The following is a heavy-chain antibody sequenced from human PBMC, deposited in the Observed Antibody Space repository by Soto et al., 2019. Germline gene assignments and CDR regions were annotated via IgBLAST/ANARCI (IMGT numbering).Heavy chain of an antibody. V-gene: IGHV4-59*01. CDR1: GGSISSYY. J-gene: IGHJ4*02. CDR3: ARTLHYDFWSGYYTDFDY. CDR2: IYYSGST. D-gene: IGHD3-3*01. Sequence: SETLSLTCTVSGGSISSYYWSWIRQPPGKGLEWIGYIYYSGSTNYNPSLKSRVTISVDTSKNQFSLKLSSVTAADTAVYYCARTLHYDFWSGYYTDFDYWGQGTLVTVSS.